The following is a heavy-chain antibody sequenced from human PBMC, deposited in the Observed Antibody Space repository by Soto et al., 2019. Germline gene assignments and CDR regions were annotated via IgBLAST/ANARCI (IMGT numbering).Heavy chain of an antibody. D-gene: IGHD3-10*01. CDR3: ARRAAELQFDY. J-gene: IGHJ4*02. CDR1: GGTFSSYT. Sequence: ASVKVSCKASGGTFSSYTISWVRQAPGQGLEWMGRIIPILGIANYAQKFQGRVTITADKSTSTAYMELSSLRSEDTAVYYCARRAAELQFDYWGQGTLVTVSS. CDR2: IIPILGIA. V-gene: IGHV1-69*02.